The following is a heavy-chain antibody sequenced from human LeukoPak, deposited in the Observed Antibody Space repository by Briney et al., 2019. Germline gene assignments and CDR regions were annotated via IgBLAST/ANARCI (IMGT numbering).Heavy chain of an antibody. CDR3: ARAHIVLMVPFDY. CDR1: GYTFTNYG. CDR2: ISTYNGNT. D-gene: IGHD2-8*01. V-gene: IGHV1-18*01. J-gene: IGHJ4*02. Sequence: ASVKVSCKASGYTFTNYGISWVRQAPGQGLEWMGWISTYNGNTNYPQKLQGRVTMTTDTSTSTAYMELRSLRSDDTAVYYCARAHIVLMVPFDYWGQGTLVTVSS.